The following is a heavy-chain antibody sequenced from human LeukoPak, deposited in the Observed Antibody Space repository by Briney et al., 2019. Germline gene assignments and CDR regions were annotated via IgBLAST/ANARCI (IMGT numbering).Heavy chain of an antibody. J-gene: IGHJ4*02. CDR2: IYYSGSS. Sequence: SETPSLTCTVSGGSITSSSSYWGWIRQPPGKGLEWIGTIYYSGSSYYNPSLKSRVTLSVDTSKNQFSLKLSSVTAADTAVYYCARVCGVLYYFDYWGQGTLVTVSS. D-gene: IGHD2-8*01. CDR1: GGSITSSSSY. V-gene: IGHV4-39*01. CDR3: ARVCGVLYYFDY.